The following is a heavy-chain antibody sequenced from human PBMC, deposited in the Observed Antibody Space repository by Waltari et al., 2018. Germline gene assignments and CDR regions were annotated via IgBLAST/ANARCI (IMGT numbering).Heavy chain of an antibody. D-gene: IGHD2-21*01. CDR3: ARDTGALWMDV. CDR2: IHPGGGST. J-gene: IGHJ6*02. Sequence: QVQLVKSGAEVKKPGASVKVSCKASGYIFTSSYMHWVRQAPKQGLEWMGIIHPGGGSTIYAQKFQGRVTMTRDTSTSTVYMELSSLRSEDTAVYYCARDTGALWMDVWGQGTTVTVSS. CDR1: GYIFTSSY. V-gene: IGHV1-46*01.